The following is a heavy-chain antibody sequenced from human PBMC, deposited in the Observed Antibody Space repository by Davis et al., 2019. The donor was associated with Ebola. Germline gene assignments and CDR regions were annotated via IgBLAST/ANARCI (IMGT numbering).Heavy chain of an antibody. CDR2: FNPSDSQT. Sequence: GESLKISCKGSGYSSTNNWITWVRQMPGKDLEWMGRFNPSDSQTNYSPSFQGRVTISGDESISTVYLQWSSLQASDTAIYFCARGHGWVDYWGQGTQVTVSS. CDR1: GYSSTNNW. D-gene: IGHD1-26*01. J-gene: IGHJ4*02. V-gene: IGHV5-10-1*01. CDR3: ARGHGWVDY.